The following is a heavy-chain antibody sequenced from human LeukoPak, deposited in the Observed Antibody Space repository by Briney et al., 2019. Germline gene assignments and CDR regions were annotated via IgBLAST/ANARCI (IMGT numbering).Heavy chain of an antibody. V-gene: IGHV3-30*18. D-gene: IGHD1-7*01. Sequence: GGSLRLSCAASGFTFSSYGMHWVRQAPGKGLGWVAVISYDGSNKYYADSVKGRFTISRDNSKNTLYLQMNSLRAEDTAVYYCAKDDPNYYFDYWGQGTLVTVSS. CDR1: GFTFSSYG. CDR3: AKDDPNYYFDY. J-gene: IGHJ4*02. CDR2: ISYDGSNK.